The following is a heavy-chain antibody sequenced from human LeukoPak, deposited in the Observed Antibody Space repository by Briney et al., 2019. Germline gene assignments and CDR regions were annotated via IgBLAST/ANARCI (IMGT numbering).Heavy chain of an antibody. Sequence: PGGSLRLSCAASGFAFSTYWMDWVRQAPGKGLEWVGNINQDGSVEHYVDSVRGRFTISRDNARNSVYLQMNALRVEDTAVYNCTRDFVFWGQGTLVTASS. CDR1: GFAFSTYW. CDR3: TRDFVF. V-gene: IGHV3-7*01. CDR2: INQDGSVE. J-gene: IGHJ4*02. D-gene: IGHD3-3*01.